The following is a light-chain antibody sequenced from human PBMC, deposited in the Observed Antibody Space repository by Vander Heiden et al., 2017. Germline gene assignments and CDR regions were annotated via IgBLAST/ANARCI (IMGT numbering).Light chain of an antibody. V-gene: IGLV1-40*01. Sequence: QSVLTQPPSVSGAPGQRVTISCTGSSSNIGAGYDVHWYQQLPGTAPKLLIYGNSNRPSGVPDRFSGSKSGTSASRAITGLQAEDEADYYGQSYDSSLSGSRVCGGGTKLTVL. CDR3: QSYDSSLSGSRV. CDR2: GNS. J-gene: IGLJ2*01. CDR1: SSNIGAGYD.